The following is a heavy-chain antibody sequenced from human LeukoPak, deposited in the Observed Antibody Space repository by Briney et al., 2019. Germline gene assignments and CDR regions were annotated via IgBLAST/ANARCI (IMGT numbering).Heavy chain of an antibody. CDR2: IVGSGGST. Sequence: GGSLRLSCAASGFTFSSYAMSWARQAPGKGLEWVSAIVGSGGSTYYTASVKGRFTISRDNSRNTLCLQMNSLSAEDTAVYYCAKRNDILTGGFDYWGQGTLVTVSS. D-gene: IGHD3-9*01. CDR3: AKRNDILTGGFDY. V-gene: IGHV3-23*01. CDR1: GFTFSSYA. J-gene: IGHJ4*02.